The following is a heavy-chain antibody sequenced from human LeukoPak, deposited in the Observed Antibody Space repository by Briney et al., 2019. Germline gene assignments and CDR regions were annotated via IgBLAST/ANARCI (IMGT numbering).Heavy chain of an antibody. J-gene: IGHJ4*02. D-gene: IGHD2-21*01. CDR2: ISSSGGTV. CDR1: GFAFSDYY. V-gene: IGHV3-11*04. Sequence: GGSLRLSCAASGFAFSDYYMSWIRQAPRKGLEWVAYISSSGGTVYYADSVKGRFTISRDNAKDSLYLQMNSLRAEDTAVYYCARVPSIIDYWGQGTLVTVSS. CDR3: ARVPSIIDY.